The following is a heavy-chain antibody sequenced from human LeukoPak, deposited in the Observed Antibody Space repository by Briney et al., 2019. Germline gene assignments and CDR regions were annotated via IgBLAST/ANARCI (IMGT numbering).Heavy chain of an antibody. CDR1: GDSISNDNYY. D-gene: IGHD6-13*01. J-gene: IGHJ5*02. V-gene: IGHV4-61*02. CDR2: IFSSGSS. Sequence: SQTLSLTCTVSGDSISNDNYYWNWIRQPAGKGLEWIGRIFSSGSSIYNPSLKSRVTMSVDTSKNQFSLKLSSVTAADTAVYYCARDSSSYYFNWFDPWGQGTLVTVSS. CDR3: ARDSSSYYFNWFDP.